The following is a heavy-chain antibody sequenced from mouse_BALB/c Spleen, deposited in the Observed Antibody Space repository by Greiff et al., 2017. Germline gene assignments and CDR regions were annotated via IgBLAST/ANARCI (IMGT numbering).Heavy chain of an antibody. CDR3: ARHEDGRGDFDY. J-gene: IGHJ2*01. Sequence: EVQGVESGGGLVKLGGSLKLSCAASGFTFSSYYMSWVRQTPEKRLELVAAINSNGGSTYYPDTVKGRFTISRDNAKKTLYLQMSSLKSEDTALYYCARHEDGRGDFDYWGQGTTLTVSS. V-gene: IGHV5-6-2*01. CDR2: INSNGGST. CDR1: GFTFSSYY. D-gene: IGHD1-1*01.